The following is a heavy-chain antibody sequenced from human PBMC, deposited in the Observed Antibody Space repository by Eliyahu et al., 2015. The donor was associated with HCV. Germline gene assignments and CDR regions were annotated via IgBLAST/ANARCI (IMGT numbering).Heavy chain of an antibody. D-gene: IGHD1-1*01. Sequence: EEQLVXXGGGLVQPGGSLRLXCAASGFSFSSYWMSXVRQXXGKGLEWVAXIKEXGSEKDYVDSVKGRFTISRDNAKNSLYLQMNSLXAEDTAVYFCARAYWSRCLFDYWGQGALVTVSS. CDR2: IKEXGSEK. CDR3: ARAYWSRCLFDY. V-gene: IGHV3-7*01. CDR1: GFSFSSYW. J-gene: IGHJ4*02.